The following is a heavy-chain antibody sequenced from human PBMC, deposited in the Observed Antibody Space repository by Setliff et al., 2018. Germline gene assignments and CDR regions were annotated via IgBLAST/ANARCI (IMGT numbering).Heavy chain of an antibody. CDR1: GFTFDDYA. D-gene: IGHD6-6*01. V-gene: IGHV3-43D*04. Sequence: GGSLRLSCAASGFTFDDYAMHWVRQAPGKGLEWVSLISWDGGGTYYADSVKGRFTISRDNSKNSLYLQMNSLRAEDTALYYCVRRVYSSSSGYYHYYMDVWGKGTTVTAP. J-gene: IGHJ6*03. CDR2: ISWDGGGT. CDR3: VRRVYSSSSGYYHYYMDV.